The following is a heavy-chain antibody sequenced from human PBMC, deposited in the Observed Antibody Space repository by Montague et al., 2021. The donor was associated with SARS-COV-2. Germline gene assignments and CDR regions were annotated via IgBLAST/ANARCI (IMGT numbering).Heavy chain of an antibody. V-gene: IGHV3-74*01. D-gene: IGHD5-18*01. CDR1: GFAFGNFW. CDR2: ITSNGSTT. Sequence: SLRLSCAASGFAFGNFWMHWVRQAPGKGLEWVSRITSNGSTTCYADPVKGRFTISRDNAKNTLYLQMNSLRAEDTAVYYCARGGYSYGYQSEYWYLDLWGRGTLVTVSS. CDR3: ARGGYSYGYQSEYWYLDL. J-gene: IGHJ2*01.